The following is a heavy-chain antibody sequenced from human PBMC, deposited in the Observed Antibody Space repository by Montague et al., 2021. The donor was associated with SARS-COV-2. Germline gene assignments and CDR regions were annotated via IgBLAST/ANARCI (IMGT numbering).Heavy chain of an antibody. Sequence: SETLSLTCTVSGDSISTSQYYWGWIRQPPGKGLEWIGTIYYSGSTYYNPPLKSRVTISEDTSKNQFSLRLSSVTAADTAVYYCASLNIVARTDYYYGTDAWGRGTTVTVSS. J-gene: IGHJ6*02. D-gene: IGHD5-12*01. CDR2: IYYSGST. CDR3: ASLNIVARTDYYYGTDA. CDR1: GDSISTSQYY. V-gene: IGHV4-39*01.